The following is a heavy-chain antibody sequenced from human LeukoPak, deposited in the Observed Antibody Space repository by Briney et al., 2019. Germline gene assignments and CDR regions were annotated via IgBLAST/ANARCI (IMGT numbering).Heavy chain of an antibody. CDR1: GYTFTSYG. J-gene: IGHJ4*02. V-gene: IGHV1-18*01. D-gene: IGHD2-15*01. CDR2: ISAYNGNT. Sequence: ASVKVSCKASGYTFTSYGISWVRQAPGQGLEWMGWISAYNGNTNYAQKLQGRVTMTTDTSTSTAYMELRRLRSDDTAVYYCAGDKDGRGGSCCSRYFDYWGQGTLVTVSS. CDR3: AGDKDGRGGSCCSRYFDY.